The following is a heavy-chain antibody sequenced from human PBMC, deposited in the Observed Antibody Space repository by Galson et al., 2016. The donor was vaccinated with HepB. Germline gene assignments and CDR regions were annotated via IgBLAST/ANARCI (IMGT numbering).Heavy chain of an antibody. CDR1: GFTFSSYS. CDR2: ISSSSSYI. J-gene: IGHJ4*02. CDR3: ARVWGGGLDY. D-gene: IGHD3-16*01. Sequence: SLRLSCAASGFTFSSYSMNWVRQAPGKGLEWVSSISSSSSYIYCADSVKGRFTISRDNAKNSLYLQVNSLRAEDTAVYYCARVWGGGLDYWGQGTLVTVSS. V-gene: IGHV3-21*01.